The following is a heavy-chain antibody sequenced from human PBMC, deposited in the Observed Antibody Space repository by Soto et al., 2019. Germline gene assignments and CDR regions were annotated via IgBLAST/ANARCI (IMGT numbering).Heavy chain of an antibody. D-gene: IGHD2-15*01. CDR3: ARGGTVVVVAATRAFDI. Sequence: SVKVSCKASGGTFSSYAISWVRQAPGQGLEWMGGIIPIFGTANYAQKFQGRVTITADESTSTACMELSSLRSEDTAVYYCARGGTVVVVAATRAFDIWGQGTMVTVSS. J-gene: IGHJ3*02. CDR1: GGTFSSYA. V-gene: IGHV1-69*13. CDR2: IIPIFGTA.